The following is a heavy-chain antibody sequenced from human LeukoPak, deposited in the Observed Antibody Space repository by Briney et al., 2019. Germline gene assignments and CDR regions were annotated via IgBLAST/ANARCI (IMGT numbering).Heavy chain of an antibody. J-gene: IGHJ4*02. Sequence: ASETLSLTCTFSGGSISSGDHYWSWIRQPPGEGLEWIGYIHYSGSTYYNPSLKSRVTMSIDTSKNQFSLRLSSVTAADTAVYYCARGLVAGLVVDDWGQGTLVTVSS. CDR3: ARGLVAGLVVDD. CDR2: IHYSGST. CDR1: GGSISSGDHY. D-gene: IGHD6-19*01. V-gene: IGHV4-30-4*01.